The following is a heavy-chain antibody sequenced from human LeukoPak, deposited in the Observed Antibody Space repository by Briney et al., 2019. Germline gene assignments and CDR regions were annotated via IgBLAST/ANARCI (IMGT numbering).Heavy chain of an antibody. CDR3: GMSVDRLPLQDDVFDV. CDR2: IYPGDSGP. V-gene: IGHV5-51*01. J-gene: IGHJ3*01. D-gene: IGHD5-12*01. CDR1: GYSFTSYC. Sequence: GESLKISCKVSGYSFTSYCIGWMRQMPGKGLEWMGIIYPGDSGPTYSPSFQGQVTISVDKAIHTAYLQWSSLQGSVTAMYYCGMSVDRLPLQDDVFDVWGQGTRVTVST.